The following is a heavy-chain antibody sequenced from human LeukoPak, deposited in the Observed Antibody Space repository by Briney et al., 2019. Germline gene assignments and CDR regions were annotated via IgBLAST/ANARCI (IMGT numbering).Heavy chain of an antibody. CDR2: IYHSGIT. J-gene: IGHJ5*02. CDR3: AREGSRFLLYNWFDP. V-gene: IGHV4-38-2*02. Sequence: SETLSLTCTVSGYSISSGYYWGWIRQPPGKGLEWIGNIYHSGITYYNPSLKSRVTISVDTSKNQFSLKLSSVTAADTAVYYCAREGSRFLLYNWFDPWGQGTLVTVSS. D-gene: IGHD3-16*01. CDR1: GYSISSGYY.